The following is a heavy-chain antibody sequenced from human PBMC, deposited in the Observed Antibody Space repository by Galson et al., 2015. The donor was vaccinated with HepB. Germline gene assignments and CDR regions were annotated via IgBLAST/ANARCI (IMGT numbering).Heavy chain of an antibody. V-gene: IGHV3-30*18. D-gene: IGHD2-21*01. CDR3: AKDGCGGDACYHHLDY. Sequence: SLRLSCAASGFTFRNYGMHWVRQGPGKALEWVALISYDGSNKFYADAVKGRFTISRDNSKNSLYLQVDSLRPEDTAIYYCAKDGCGGDACYHHLDYWGQGALVTVSS. CDR2: ISYDGSNK. CDR1: GFTFRNYG. J-gene: IGHJ4*02.